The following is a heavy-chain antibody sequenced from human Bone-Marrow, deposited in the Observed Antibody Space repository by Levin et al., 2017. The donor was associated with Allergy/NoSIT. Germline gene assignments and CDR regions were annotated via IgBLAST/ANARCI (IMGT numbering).Heavy chain of an antibody. J-gene: IGHJ5*02. CDR2: IYHSGST. CDR1: DDSISSSHW. D-gene: IGHD7-27*01. CDR3: SRRNVLAAGEGWFDP. Sequence: SETLSLTCGVSDDSISSSHWWTWVRQPPGKGLEWIGEIYHSGSTNYNPSLKSRVTISVEKSKNQFSLKLSSVTAADTAVYYCSRRNVLAAGEGWFDPWGQGTLVTVSS. V-gene: IGHV4-4*02.